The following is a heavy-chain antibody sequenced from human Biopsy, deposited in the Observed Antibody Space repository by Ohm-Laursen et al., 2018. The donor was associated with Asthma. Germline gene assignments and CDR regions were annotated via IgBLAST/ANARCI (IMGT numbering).Heavy chain of an antibody. V-gene: IGHV1-18*04. Sequence: GASVKVSCKVSGYTFRSYGVSWARQAPGQGIEWMGWISPFTGDTHFGQKFQGRVTMTTDTSTDTAYMELRSLRSDDTAVYYCARHPYNFGGFDYWGQGSLVLVSS. CDR3: ARHPYNFGGFDY. D-gene: IGHD5-24*01. J-gene: IGHJ4*02. CDR2: ISPFTGDT. CDR1: GYTFRSYG.